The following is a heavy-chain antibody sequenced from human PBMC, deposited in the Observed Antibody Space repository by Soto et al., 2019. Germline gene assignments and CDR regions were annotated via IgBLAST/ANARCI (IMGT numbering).Heavy chain of an antibody. CDR3: ARVISSAWPYYFDY. Sequence: SETLSLTCTVSGGSVSSGSYYWSWIRQPPGKGLEWIGYIYYSGSTNYNPSLKSRATISVDTSKNQFSLKLSSVTAADTAVYYCARVISSAWPYYFDYWGQGTLGTVSS. D-gene: IGHD6-19*01. CDR2: IYYSGST. V-gene: IGHV4-61*01. J-gene: IGHJ4*02. CDR1: GGSVSSGSYY.